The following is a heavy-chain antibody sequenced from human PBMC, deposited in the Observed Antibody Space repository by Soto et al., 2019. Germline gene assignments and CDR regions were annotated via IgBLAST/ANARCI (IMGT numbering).Heavy chain of an antibody. D-gene: IGHD3-22*01. V-gene: IGHV4-59*01. CDR1: GGSISSYY. CDR2: IYYSGST. Sequence: QVQLQESGPGLVKPSETLSLTCTVSGGSISSYYWSWIRQPPGKGLEWIGYIYYSGSTNYNPSLKSRVTISVDTSKNQFSLQLSSVTAADTAVYYCARGLGGYYQGYFDYWGQGTLVTVSS. CDR3: ARGLGGYYQGYFDY. J-gene: IGHJ4*02.